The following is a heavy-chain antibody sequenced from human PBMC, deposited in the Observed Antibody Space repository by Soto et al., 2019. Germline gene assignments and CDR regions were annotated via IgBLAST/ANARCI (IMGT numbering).Heavy chain of an antibody. D-gene: IGHD3-10*01. Sequence: SETLSLICTVSGASISSHYWSWIRQTPGKGLEWIGYIYHTGSTNYNPSLKNRVTISIDTSKNQFSLKVGSVTAADTAVYYCAKDRKVRGVIITNLRYGMDVWGQGTTVTVSS. V-gene: IGHV4-59*11. J-gene: IGHJ6*02. CDR1: GASISSHY. CDR2: IYHTGST. CDR3: AKDRKVRGVIITNLRYGMDV.